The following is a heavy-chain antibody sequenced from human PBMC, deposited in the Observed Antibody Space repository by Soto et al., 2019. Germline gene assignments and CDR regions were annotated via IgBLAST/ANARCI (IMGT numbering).Heavy chain of an antibody. CDR2: IYSGGST. CDR3: ARDPWAADY. CDR1: GFTVSTKS. D-gene: IGHD3-16*01. Sequence: EVQLVESGGGLVQPGGSLRLSCAASGFTVSTKSMSWVRQAPGKGLEWVSVIYSGGSTFYADSVRRRFTISRDNSKNTVNLQMSSLGAEYTAVYYCARDPWAADYWGQGTLVTVSS. V-gene: IGHV3-66*01. J-gene: IGHJ4*02.